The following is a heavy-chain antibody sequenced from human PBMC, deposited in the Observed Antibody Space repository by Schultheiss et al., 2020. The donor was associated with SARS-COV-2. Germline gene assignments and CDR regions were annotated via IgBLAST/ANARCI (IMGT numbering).Heavy chain of an antibody. CDR3: AKKRVQWLAHSDYGMDV. V-gene: IGHV3-30*18. Sequence: GGSLRLSCAASGFTFSSYGMHWVRQAPGKGLEWVAVISYDGSNKYYADSVKGRFTISRDNSKNTLYLQMNSLRAEDTAVYYCAKKRVQWLAHSDYGMDVWGQGTTVTVSS. D-gene: IGHD6-19*01. CDR1: GFTFSSYG. CDR2: ISYDGSNK. J-gene: IGHJ6*02.